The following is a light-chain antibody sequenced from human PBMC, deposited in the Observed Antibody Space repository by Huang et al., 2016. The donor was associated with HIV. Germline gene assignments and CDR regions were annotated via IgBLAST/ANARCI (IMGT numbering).Light chain of an antibody. CDR3: QQYNNWPPVT. Sequence: EIVMTQSPATLSVSPGKRATLSCRTNKNIGTTFAWYQQKPGQAPRLLIYGASTRAPGIPDRFSGRGSGTEFSLTISSLQSEDLAVYYCQQYNNWPPVTFGRGTRLEIK. J-gene: IGKJ5*01. CDR2: GAS. V-gene: IGKV3-15*01. CDR1: KNIGTT.